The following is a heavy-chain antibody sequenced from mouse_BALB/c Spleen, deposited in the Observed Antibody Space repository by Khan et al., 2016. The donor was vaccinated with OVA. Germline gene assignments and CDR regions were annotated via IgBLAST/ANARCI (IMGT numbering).Heavy chain of an antibody. Sequence: QVQLQQSGAELVKPGASVKLSCKTSGYTFTSYWIQWVKQRPGQGLGWIGQIFPGTGTTYYNENFKGKATLTIDTSSTTAYMQLSSLTSEDSAVYFFARGYFGNYEFAYGGQGTLVTVSA. CDR2: IFPGTGTT. J-gene: IGHJ3*01. CDR3: ARGYFGNYEFAY. D-gene: IGHD2-1*01. V-gene: IGHV1S132*01. CDR1: GYTFTSYW.